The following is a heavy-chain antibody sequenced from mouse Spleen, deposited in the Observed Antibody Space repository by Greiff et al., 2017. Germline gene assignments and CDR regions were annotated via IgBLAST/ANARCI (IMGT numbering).Heavy chain of an antibody. CDR1: GFTFSSYA. V-gene: IGHV5-6-2*01. J-gene: IGHJ3*01. CDR2: INSNGGST. CDR3: ARQNYRYSAWFAY. D-gene: IGHD2-14*01. Sequence: EVQLVESGGGLVKPGGSLKLSCAASGFTFSSYAMSWVRQTPEKRLEWVAAINSNGGSTYYPDTVKDRFTISRDNAKNTLYLQMSSLRSEDTALYYCARQNYRYSAWFAYWGQGTLVTVSA.